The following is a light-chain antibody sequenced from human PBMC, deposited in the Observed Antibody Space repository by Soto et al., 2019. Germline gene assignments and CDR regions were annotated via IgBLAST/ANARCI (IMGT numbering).Light chain of an antibody. V-gene: IGKV3-20*01. J-gene: IGKJ1*01. Sequence: EIGLTQSPGTLSLSPGESATLSCRASQSVSSSSYLAWYQHKPGQAPRLLIYGASSRATGIPDRFSGSGSGTDFTLTVGRLEPEDSAVYYCQEYGSSRTFGQGTKVEIK. CDR3: QEYGSSRT. CDR1: QSVSSSSY. CDR2: GAS.